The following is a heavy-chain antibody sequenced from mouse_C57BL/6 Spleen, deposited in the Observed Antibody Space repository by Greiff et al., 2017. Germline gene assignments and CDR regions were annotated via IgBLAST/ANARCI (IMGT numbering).Heavy chain of an antibody. V-gene: IGHV1-61*01. J-gene: IGHJ4*01. CDR1: GYTFTSYW. CDR2: IYPSDSET. CDR3: ASGYGSSPAMDY. Sequence: QVQLQQPGAELVRPGSSVKLSCKASGYTFTSYWMDWVKQRPGQGLEWIGNIYPSDSETHYNQKFKDKATLTVDKSSSTAYMQLSSLTSEDSAVYYCASGYGSSPAMDYWGQGTSVTVSS. D-gene: IGHD1-1*01.